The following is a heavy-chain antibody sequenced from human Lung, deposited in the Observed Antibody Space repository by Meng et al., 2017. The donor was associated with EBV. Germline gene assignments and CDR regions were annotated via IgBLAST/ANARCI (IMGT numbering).Heavy chain of an antibody. Sequence: EVQLVESGGGLVQAGGSLRLSCAASGFTFSTYWMHWVRQAPGKGLEWVSRINSDGSTTTYADSVKGRFTISRDNAKNTLYLQLNSLEAEDTAVYFCAREGGGSYQEYCLHWGQGTLVTVSS. J-gene: IGHJ1*01. CDR2: INSDGSTT. CDR1: GFTFSTYW. V-gene: IGHV3-74*03. CDR3: AREGGGSYQEYCLH. D-gene: IGHD1-26*01.